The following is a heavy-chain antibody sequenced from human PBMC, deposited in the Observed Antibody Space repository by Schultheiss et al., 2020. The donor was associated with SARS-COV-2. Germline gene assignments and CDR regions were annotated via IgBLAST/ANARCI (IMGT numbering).Heavy chain of an antibody. Sequence: GGSLRLSCAASGFTFSSYAMHWVRQAPGKGLEWVSSISSSSSYIYYADSVKGRFTISRDNSKNTLFLQMNSLRAEDTAVYYCAKDRWGEGISYFDYWGQGTLVTVSS. J-gene: IGHJ4*02. D-gene: IGHD3-16*01. CDR1: GFTFSSYA. CDR3: AKDRWGEGISYFDY. V-gene: IGHV3-21*06. CDR2: ISSSSSYI.